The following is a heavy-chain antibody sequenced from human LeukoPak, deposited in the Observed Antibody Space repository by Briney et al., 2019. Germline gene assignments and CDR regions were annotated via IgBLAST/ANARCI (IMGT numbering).Heavy chain of an antibody. J-gene: IGHJ6*02. V-gene: IGHV3-21*01. CDR2: ISSSSSYI. D-gene: IGHD1-26*01. CDR1: GFTFSSYS. Sequence: PGGSLRLSCAASGFTFSSYSMNWVRQAPGKGLEWVSSISSSSSYIYYADSVKGRFTISRDNAKSSLYLQMNSLRAEDTAVYYCTRLSGSLNYYYGMDVWGQGTTVTVSS. CDR3: TRLSGSLNYYYGMDV.